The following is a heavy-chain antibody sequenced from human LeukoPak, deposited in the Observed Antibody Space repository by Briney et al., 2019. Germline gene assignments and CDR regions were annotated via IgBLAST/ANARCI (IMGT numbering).Heavy chain of an antibody. CDR3: ARGSSGYGDYVDY. Sequence: GGSLRLSCAASGFTFSSYWMSWVRQAPGKGLEWVANIKQDGSEKYYVDSVKGRFTISRDNAKNSLYLQMNSLRAEDTAVYYCARGSSGYGDYVDYWGQGTLVTVSS. D-gene: IGHD3-10*01. CDR2: IKQDGSEK. V-gene: IGHV3-7*03. J-gene: IGHJ4*02. CDR1: GFTFSSYW.